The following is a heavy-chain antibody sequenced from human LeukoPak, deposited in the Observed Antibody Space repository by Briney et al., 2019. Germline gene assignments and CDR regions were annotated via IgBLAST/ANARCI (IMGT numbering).Heavy chain of an antibody. CDR3: ARQGRGGYDFDY. J-gene: IGHJ4*02. V-gene: IGHV4-39*01. D-gene: IGHD5-12*01. CDR2: IYYSGST. CDR1: GASLSRTSYY. Sequence: SETLSLTCTVSGASLSRTSYYWGWIRQPPGKGLEWIGSIYYSGSTYYNPSLKSRVTISVDTSKNQFSLKLSSVTAADTAVYYCARQGRGGYDFDYWGQGTLVTVSS.